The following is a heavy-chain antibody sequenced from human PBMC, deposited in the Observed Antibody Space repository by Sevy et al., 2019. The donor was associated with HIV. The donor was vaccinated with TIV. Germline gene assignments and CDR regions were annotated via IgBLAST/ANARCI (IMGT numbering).Heavy chain of an antibody. D-gene: IGHD4-17*01. CDR1: GGSFSGYY. CDR3: AGTTVTTPFVYYYGMDV. Sequence: SETLSLTCAVYGGSFSGYYWSWIRQPPGKGLEWIGEINHSGSTNYNPSLKSRVTISVDTSKNQFSLKLSSVTAADTAVYYCAGTTVTTPFVYYYGMDVWGQGTTVTVSS. V-gene: IGHV4-34*01. CDR2: INHSGST. J-gene: IGHJ6*02.